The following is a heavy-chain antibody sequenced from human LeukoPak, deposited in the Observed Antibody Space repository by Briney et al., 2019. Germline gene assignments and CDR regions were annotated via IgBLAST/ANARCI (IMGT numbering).Heavy chain of an antibody. CDR3: ATGYCSSTSCYDFDY. CDR1: GGTFSSYA. Sequence: ASVKVSCKASGGTFSSYAISWVRQAPGQGLEWMGGFDPEDGETIYAQKFQGRVTMTEDTSTDTAYMELSSLRSEDTAVYYCATGYCSSTSCYDFDYWGQGTLVTVSS. D-gene: IGHD2-2*01. V-gene: IGHV1-24*01. CDR2: FDPEDGET. J-gene: IGHJ4*02.